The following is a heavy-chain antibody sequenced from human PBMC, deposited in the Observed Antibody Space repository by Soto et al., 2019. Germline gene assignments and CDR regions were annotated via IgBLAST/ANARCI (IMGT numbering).Heavy chain of an antibody. D-gene: IGHD4-17*01. CDR1: GGSISTYY. CDR2: IYYSGST. CDR3: ARGSNYGDYVR. J-gene: IGHJ4*02. Sequence: SETLSLTCTVSGGSISTYYWSWIRQPPGKGLEWIGYIYYSGSTNYNPSLKSRVTISVDTSKNQFSLKLSSVTAADTAVYYRARGSNYGDYVRWGQGTLVTVSS. V-gene: IGHV4-59*01.